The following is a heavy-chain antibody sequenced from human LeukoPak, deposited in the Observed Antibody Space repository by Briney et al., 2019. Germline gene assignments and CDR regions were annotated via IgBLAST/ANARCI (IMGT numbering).Heavy chain of an antibody. V-gene: IGHV4-34*01. D-gene: IGHD4-17*01. J-gene: IGHJ4*02. CDR3: ASLQLTTVTPTWGSNDY. Sequence: SETLSLTCAVYGGSFSGYYWSWIRQPPGKGLEWIGEINHSRSTNYNPSLKSRVTISVDTSKNQFSLKLSSVTAADTAVYYCASLQLTTVTPTWGSNDYWGQGTLVTVSS. CDR2: INHSRST. CDR1: GGSFSGYY.